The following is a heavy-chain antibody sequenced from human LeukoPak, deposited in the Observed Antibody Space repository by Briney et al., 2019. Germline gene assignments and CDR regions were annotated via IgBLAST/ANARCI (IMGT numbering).Heavy chain of an antibody. V-gene: IGHV3-23*01. Sequence: GGSLRLSCAASGFTFSSYAMSWVRQAPGKGLEWVSAISGSGGSTYYAGSVKGRFTISRDNTKNTLYLQMKSLRAEDTAVYYCAKLAPSSLTYYFDYWGQGTLVTVSS. CDR2: ISGSGGST. D-gene: IGHD2-2*01. CDR3: AKLAPSSLTYYFDY. CDR1: GFTFSSYA. J-gene: IGHJ4*02.